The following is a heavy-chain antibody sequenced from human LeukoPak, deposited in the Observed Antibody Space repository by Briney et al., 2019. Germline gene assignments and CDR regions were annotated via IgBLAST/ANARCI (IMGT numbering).Heavy chain of an antibody. CDR3: ARDNRGYYYDSSGYLNWFDP. V-gene: IGHV4-34*01. D-gene: IGHD3-22*01. CDR2: TNHSKNT. Sequence: SETLSLTCAVYGGSFSDYYWSWIRQPPGKGLEWIGETNHSKNTNYNPSLKSRVTISVDTSKNQFSLKLSSVTAADTAVYYCARDNRGYYYDSSGYLNWFDPWGQGTLVTVSS. J-gene: IGHJ5*02. CDR1: GGSFSDYY.